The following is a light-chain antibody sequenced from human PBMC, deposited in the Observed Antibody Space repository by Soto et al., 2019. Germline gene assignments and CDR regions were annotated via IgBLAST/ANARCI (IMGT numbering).Light chain of an antibody. CDR1: QSISSY. J-gene: IGKJ3*01. CDR3: QQSYSTPQT. Sequence: DLQMTQSPSSLSASVGDRVTITCRASQSISSYLNWYQQKPGKAPKLLIYAASSLQSGVPSRFSGSGSGTDFTLTINSLQPEDFATYYCQQSYSTPQTFGPGTKVDIK. V-gene: IGKV1-39*01. CDR2: AAS.